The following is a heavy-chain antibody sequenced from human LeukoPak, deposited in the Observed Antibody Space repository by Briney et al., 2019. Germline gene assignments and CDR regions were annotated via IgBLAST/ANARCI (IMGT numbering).Heavy chain of an antibody. CDR1: GYTYPSYW. J-gene: IGHJ4*02. Sequence: GESLKISCKGSGYTYPSYWIGWVRRMPGKGLEWMGIIYPGDSDTSYSPSFQGQVTISADKSISTAYLHWSSLKASDTAMYYCARHAPLVRGVIYYFDHWGQGTLVTVSS. CDR3: ARHAPLVRGVIYYFDH. D-gene: IGHD3-10*01. V-gene: IGHV5-51*01. CDR2: IYPGDSDT.